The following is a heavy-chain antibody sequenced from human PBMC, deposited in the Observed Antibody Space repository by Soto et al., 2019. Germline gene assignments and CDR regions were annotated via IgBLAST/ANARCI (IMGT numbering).Heavy chain of an antibody. J-gene: IGHJ5*02. V-gene: IGHV4-59*01. CDR2: IYYSGST. D-gene: IGHD5-18*01. CDR3: AKDSGYNYGYFRWFDP. CDR1: GGSISSYQ. Sequence: SETLSLTCTVSGGSISSYQWSWIRQPPEKGLEWIGYIYYSGSTNYNPALKSRVTISVDTSKSQFSLKLSSVTAADTAVYYCAKDSGYNYGYFRWFDPWGQGTLVTVSS.